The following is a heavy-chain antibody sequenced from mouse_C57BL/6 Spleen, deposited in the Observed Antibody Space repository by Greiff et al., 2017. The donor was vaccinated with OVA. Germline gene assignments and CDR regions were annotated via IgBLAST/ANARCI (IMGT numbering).Heavy chain of an antibody. CDR3: AIGGDYENYAMDY. J-gene: IGHJ4*01. D-gene: IGHD2-4*01. CDR1: GYTFTSYW. CDR2: LHPSDSDT. V-gene: IGHV1-74*01. Sequence: QVQLQQPGAELVKPGASVTVSCKASGYTFTSYWMHWVKQRPGQGLEWIGRLHPSDSDTNYNQKFKGKATLTVDKSSSTAYMQLSSLTSEDSAVYYCAIGGDYENYAMDYWGQGTSVTVSS.